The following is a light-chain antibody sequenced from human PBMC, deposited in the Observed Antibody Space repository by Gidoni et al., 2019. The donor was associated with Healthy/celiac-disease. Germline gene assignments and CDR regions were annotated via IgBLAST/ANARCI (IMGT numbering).Light chain of an antibody. CDR1: SSNIGNNY. Sequence: QSVLTPPPPVSAAPGQQVTISCSGSSSNIGNNYVSWYQQLPGTAPKLLTYKNNKRPSGIPDRFSGSKSGTSATLGITGLQTGDEADYYCGTWDSSLSAVVFGGGTKLTVL. V-gene: IGLV1-51*02. CDR2: KNN. CDR3: GTWDSSLSAVV. J-gene: IGLJ2*01.